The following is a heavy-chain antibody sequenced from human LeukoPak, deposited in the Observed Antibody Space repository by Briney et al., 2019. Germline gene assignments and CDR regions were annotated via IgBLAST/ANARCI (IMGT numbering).Heavy chain of an antibody. V-gene: IGHV3-48*01. CDR1: GFTFSSYS. CDR3: AKGGGYDFRYYYYYMDV. CDR2: ISSSSSTI. J-gene: IGHJ6*03. Sequence: GGSLRLSCAASGFTFSSYSMNWVRQAPGKGLEWVSYISSSSSTIYYADSVKGRFTISRDSSKNTLYLQMKSLRAEDTAVYYCAKGGGYDFRYYYYYMDVWGKGTTVTVSS. D-gene: IGHD5-12*01.